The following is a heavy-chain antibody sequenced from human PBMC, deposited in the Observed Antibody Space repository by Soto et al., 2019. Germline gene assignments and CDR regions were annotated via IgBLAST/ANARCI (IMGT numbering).Heavy chain of an antibody. Sequence: QLQLQESGSGLVKPSQTLSLTCAVSGGSISSGGYSWSWIRQPPGKGLEWIGYIYHSGSTYYNPSDKSRLPTAVHRSNNQFSLELSSVTAADTVVYYCARVYESFDYWGKGTLVTVSS. CDR1: GGSISSGGYS. D-gene: IGHD3-3*01. CDR2: IYHSGST. J-gene: IGHJ4*02. CDR3: ARVYESFDY. V-gene: IGHV4-30-2*01.